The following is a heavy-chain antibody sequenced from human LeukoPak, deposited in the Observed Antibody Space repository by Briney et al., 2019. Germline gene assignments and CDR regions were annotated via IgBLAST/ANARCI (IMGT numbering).Heavy chain of an antibody. V-gene: IGHV3-23*01. CDR1: GFTFSSYA. CDR2: ISGSGGST. D-gene: IGHD6-13*01. J-gene: IGHJ6*03. Sequence: GGSLRLSCAASGFTFSSYAMSWVRQAPGKGLEWVSAISGSGGSTYYADSVKGRFTISRDNSKNTLYLQMNSLRAEDTAVYYCAKGSRAAAGEDYYYYYYMDVWGKGTTVTISS. CDR3: AKGSRAAAGEDYYYYYYMDV.